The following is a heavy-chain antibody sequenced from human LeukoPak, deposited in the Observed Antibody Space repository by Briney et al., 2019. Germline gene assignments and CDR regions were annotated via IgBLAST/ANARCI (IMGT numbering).Heavy chain of an antibody. CDR3: AGGTYYDFWSGPYYYGMDV. CDR2: IFYSGST. V-gene: IGHV4-59*03. CDR1: GGSISRYY. Sequence: SETLSLTCSVSGGSISRYYWNWIRQSPGKGLEWIGYIFYSGSTNYNPSLKSRVTMSVDTSKNQFSLRLSSVTAADTAVYYCAGGTYYDFWSGPYYYGMDVWGQGTTVTVSS. D-gene: IGHD3-3*01. J-gene: IGHJ6*02.